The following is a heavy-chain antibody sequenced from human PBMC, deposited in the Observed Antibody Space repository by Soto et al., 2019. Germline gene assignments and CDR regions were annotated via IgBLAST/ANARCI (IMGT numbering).Heavy chain of an antibody. V-gene: IGHV1-3*01. Sequence: ASVKVSCKASGYTFTSYAMHWVRQAPGQRLEWMGWINAGNGNTNYAQKLQGRVTMTTDTSTSTAYMELRSLRSDDTAVYYCARDSSSFGVVPYAFDIWGQGTMVTVSS. CDR3: ARDSSSFGVVPYAFDI. CDR1: GYTFTSYA. J-gene: IGHJ3*02. D-gene: IGHD3-3*02. CDR2: INAGNGNT.